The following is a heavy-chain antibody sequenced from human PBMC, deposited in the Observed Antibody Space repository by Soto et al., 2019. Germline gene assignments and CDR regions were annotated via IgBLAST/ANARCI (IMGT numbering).Heavy chain of an antibody. J-gene: IGHJ6*03. Sequence: ASVKVSCKASGYTFTSYGISWVRQAPGQGLEWMGWISAYNGNTNYAQKLQGRVTMTTDTSTSTAYMELRSLRSDDTAVYYCARVVVVAATLVPNSPVDYYMDVWGKGTTVTVSS. CDR2: ISAYNGNT. CDR3: ARVVVVAATLVPNSPVDYYMDV. V-gene: IGHV1-18*01. CDR1: GYTFTSYG. D-gene: IGHD2-15*01.